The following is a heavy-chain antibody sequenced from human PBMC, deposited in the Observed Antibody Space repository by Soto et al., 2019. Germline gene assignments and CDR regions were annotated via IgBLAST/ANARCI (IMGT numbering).Heavy chain of an antibody. CDR1: GYTFTSYD. CDR2: MNPNSGNT. J-gene: IGHJ4*02. V-gene: IGHV1-8*01. Sequence: ASVKVSCTASGYTFTSYDINWVRQATGQGLEWMGWMNPNSGNTGYAQKFQGRVTMTRNTSISTAYMELSSLRSEDTAVYYCARGHSQTMIWVYWGQGTLVTVSS. CDR3: ARGHSQTMIWVY. D-gene: IGHD3-22*01.